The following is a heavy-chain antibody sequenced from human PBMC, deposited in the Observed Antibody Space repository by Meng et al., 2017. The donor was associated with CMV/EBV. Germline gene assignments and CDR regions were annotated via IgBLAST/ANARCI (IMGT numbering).Heavy chain of an antibody. Sequence: ASVKVSCKASGYTFTGYYMHWVRQAPGQGLGWMGWINPNSGGTNYAQKFQGRVTMTRDTSISTAYMELSRLRSDDTAVYYCATTRIGDFWSGLHYWGQGTLVTVSS. CDR2: INPNSGGT. D-gene: IGHD3-3*01. J-gene: IGHJ4*02. CDR1: GYTFTGYY. CDR3: ATTRIGDFWSGLHY. V-gene: IGHV1-2*02.